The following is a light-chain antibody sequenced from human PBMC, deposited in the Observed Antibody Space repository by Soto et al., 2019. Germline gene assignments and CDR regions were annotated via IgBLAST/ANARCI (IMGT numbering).Light chain of an antibody. CDR2: DVG. J-gene: IGLJ1*01. V-gene: IGLV2-14*03. Sequence: QSALTQPASVSGSPGQSVTISCTGTSSDLGGYNFVSWYQHHPGKAPKLMIYDVGNRPSGVSVRFSGSKSGNTASLTISGLQAEDEADYCCSSYSSSSSVFGTGTKLTVL. CDR3: SSYSSSSSV. CDR1: SSDLGGYNF.